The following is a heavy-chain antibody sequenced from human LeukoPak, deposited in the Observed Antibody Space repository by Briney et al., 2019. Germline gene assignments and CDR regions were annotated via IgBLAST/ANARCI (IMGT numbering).Heavy chain of an antibody. CDR2: ISSNGGST. D-gene: IGHD7-27*01. CDR3: ARSRGFFNWGYNYFDY. V-gene: IGHV3-64*01. CDR1: GFTFSSYA. Sequence: GGSLRLSCAASGFTFSSYAMHWVRQAPGKGLEYVSAISSNGGSTYNANSVKGRFTIPRDNSKKTMYLQMGSLRAEEMAVYYCARSRGFFNWGYNYFDYWGQGTLVTVSS. J-gene: IGHJ4*02.